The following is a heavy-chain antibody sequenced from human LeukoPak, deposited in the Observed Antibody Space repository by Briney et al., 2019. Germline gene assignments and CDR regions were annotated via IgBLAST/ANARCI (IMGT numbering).Heavy chain of an antibody. CDR3: AKRSSTSSGYFDL. V-gene: IGHV3-23*01. J-gene: IGHJ4*02. CDR2: ITGSGDYT. Sequence: GGSLRLSCAASGFTFNNYAMTWVRQAPGKGLEWVSAITGSGDYTNYADSVKGRFTISRDNSKYTIYLQMNSLRAGDTAIYYCAKRSSTSSGYFDLWGRGTLVTVSS. D-gene: IGHD3-22*01. CDR1: GFTFNNYA.